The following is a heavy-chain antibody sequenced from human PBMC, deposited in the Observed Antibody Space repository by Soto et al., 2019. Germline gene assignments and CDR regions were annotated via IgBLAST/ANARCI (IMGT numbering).Heavy chain of an antibody. CDR1: GGTFSSYA. Sequence: ASVKVSCKASGGTFSSYAISWVRQAPGQGLEWMGGIIPIFGTANYAQKFQGRVTITADESTSTAYMELSSLRSEDTAVYYCARAMVRGVRLYGMDVWAQGTRVTVSS. D-gene: IGHD3-10*01. J-gene: IGHJ6*02. V-gene: IGHV1-69*13. CDR2: IIPIFGTA. CDR3: ARAMVRGVRLYGMDV.